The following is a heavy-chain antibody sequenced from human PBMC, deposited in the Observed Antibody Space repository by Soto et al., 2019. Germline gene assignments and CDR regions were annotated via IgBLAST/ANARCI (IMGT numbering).Heavy chain of an antibody. Sequence: PSETLSLTWTVSGGSISSYYWIWIRQPPGKGLEWIGYIYYSGSTNYNPSLKSRVTISVDTSKNQFSLKLNSMTAADTALYYCARLGRHQMGIFDYWGQGTLVTVSS. J-gene: IGHJ4*02. CDR2: IYYSGST. V-gene: IGHV4-59*08. CDR1: GGSISSYY. CDR3: ARLGRHQMGIFDY. D-gene: IGHD7-27*01.